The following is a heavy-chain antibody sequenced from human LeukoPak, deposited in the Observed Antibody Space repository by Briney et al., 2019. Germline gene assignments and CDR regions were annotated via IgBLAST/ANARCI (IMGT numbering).Heavy chain of an antibody. CDR2: IKQDGSEK. D-gene: IGHD2-2*01. CDR1: EFTFSSSW. V-gene: IGHV3-7*01. Sequence: GGSLRLSCAASEFTFSSSWMSWVRQAPGKGLEWVANIKQDGSEKSYVVSVKGRFTISRDNAKNSLYLQMNSLRAEDTAVCYCARDSSTSPNYFDYWGQGTLVTVSS. CDR3: ARDSSTSPNYFDY. J-gene: IGHJ4*02.